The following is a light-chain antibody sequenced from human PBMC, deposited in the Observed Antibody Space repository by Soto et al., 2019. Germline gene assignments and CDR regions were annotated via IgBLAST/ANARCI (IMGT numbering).Light chain of an antibody. V-gene: IGLV2-14*01. Sequence: QSALTQPASVSGSPGQSVTISCTGASSDVGGYDYVSWYQQHPGKAPKLILYEVNNRPSGVSNHFSGSKSGNTASLIISGLQADDEADYYCSSYSATSILVFGSGTKLTVL. J-gene: IGLJ1*01. CDR1: SSDVGGYDY. CDR3: SSYSATSILV. CDR2: EVN.